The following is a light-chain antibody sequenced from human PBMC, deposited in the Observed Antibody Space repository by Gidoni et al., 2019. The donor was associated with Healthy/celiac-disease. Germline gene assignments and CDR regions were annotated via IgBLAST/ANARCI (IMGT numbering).Light chain of an antibody. CDR1: SNNVGNQG. CDR3: SAWDSSLSSWV. V-gene: IGLV10-54*01. J-gene: IGLJ3*02. Sequence: AGLTQPPSVSKGLRQTATLTCTGNSNNVGNQGAAWLQQHQGHPPNLLSYRNNNRPSGISDRLSASRSGNTASLTITGLQPEDEADYYCSAWDSSLSSWVFGGGTKLTVL. CDR2: RNN.